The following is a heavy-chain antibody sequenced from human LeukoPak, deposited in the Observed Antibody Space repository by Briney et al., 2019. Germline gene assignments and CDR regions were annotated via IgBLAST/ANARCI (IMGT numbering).Heavy chain of an antibody. V-gene: IGHV3-23*01. CDR2: ISGSGGST. CDR1: GFTFSSYA. J-gene: IGHJ4*02. Sequence: PGGSQRLSCAACGFTFSSYAMSWVRQAPGKGLEWVSAISGSGGSTYYADSVKGRFTISRDNSKNTLYLQMNSLRAEDTAVYYCAKGFGGYYDFWSGYYIGGTIDYWGQGTLVTVSS. D-gene: IGHD3-3*01. CDR3: AKGFGGYYDFWSGYYIGGTIDY.